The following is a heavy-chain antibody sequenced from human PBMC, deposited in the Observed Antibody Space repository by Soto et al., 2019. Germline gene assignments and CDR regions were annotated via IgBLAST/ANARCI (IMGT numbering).Heavy chain of an antibody. CDR2: ISSNGGST. V-gene: IGHV3-64D*06. J-gene: IGHJ4*02. D-gene: IGHD2-21*01. CDR3: AKVGDYTHYYFDD. Sequence: GGSLRLSCSASGFTFSSYAMHWVRQAPGKGLEYVSAISSNGGSTYYADSVKGRITISRDNSKNTLYLQMSSLRAEDTAVYYCAKVGDYTHYYFDDWGQGTLVTVSS. CDR1: GFTFSSYA.